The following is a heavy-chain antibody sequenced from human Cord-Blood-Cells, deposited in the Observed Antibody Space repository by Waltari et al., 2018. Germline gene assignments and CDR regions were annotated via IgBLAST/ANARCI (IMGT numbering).Heavy chain of an antibody. CDR2: MKPNSGNT. CDR3: ARRDNPTGTDDY. V-gene: IGHV1-8*01. CDR1: GYTFTSYD. J-gene: IGHJ4*02. Sequence: QVQLVQSGAVVKKPGASVTVSCKASGYTFTSYDLNWLRQATGQGVEWMGWMKPNSGNTGYAKKFQGRVTMTRNTSISTAYMELSSLRSEDTAVYYCARRDNPTGTDDYWGQGTLVTVSS.